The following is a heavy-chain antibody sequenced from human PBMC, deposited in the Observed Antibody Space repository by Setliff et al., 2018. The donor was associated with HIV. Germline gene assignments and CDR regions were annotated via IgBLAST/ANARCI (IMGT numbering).Heavy chain of an antibody. CDR3: ARSIYGSRTYPLDI. J-gene: IGHJ4*02. V-gene: IGHV4-4*07. D-gene: IGHD3-10*01. CDR1: GGSTTGYH. CDR2: MYYTGNT. Sequence: PSETLSLTCSVSGGSTTGYHWNWIRRPAGKGLEWIGRMYYTGNTDYNPSLKSRVIMSIDTSRDQFSLNLNSVTAADTAVYYCARSIYGSRTYPLDIWGQGILVTVSS.